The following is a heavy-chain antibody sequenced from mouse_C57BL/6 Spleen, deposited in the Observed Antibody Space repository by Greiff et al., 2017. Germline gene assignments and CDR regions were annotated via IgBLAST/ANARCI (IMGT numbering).Heavy chain of an antibody. Sequence: EVKLVESGGGLVQPGGSLKLSCAASGFTFSDYYMYWVRQTPEKRLEWVAYISNGGGSTYYPDTVKGRFTISRDNAKNTLYLQMSRLKSEDTAMYYCARLGDGYGKDYWGQGTSVTVSS. CDR2: ISNGGGST. V-gene: IGHV5-12*01. D-gene: IGHD2-2*01. J-gene: IGHJ4*01. CDR1: GFTFSDYY. CDR3: ARLGDGYGKDY.